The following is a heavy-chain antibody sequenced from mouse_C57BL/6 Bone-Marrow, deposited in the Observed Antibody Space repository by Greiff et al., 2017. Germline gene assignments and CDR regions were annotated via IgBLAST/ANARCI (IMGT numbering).Heavy chain of an antibody. CDR2: IDPSDSYT. Sequence: QVHVKQSGAELVKPGASVKLSCKASGYTFTSYWMQWVKQRPGQGLEWIGEIDPSDSYTNYNQKFKGKATLTVDTSSSTAYMQLSSLTSEDSAVYYCARDGASWFAYWGQGTLVTVSA. CDR1: GYTFTSYW. V-gene: IGHV1-50*01. J-gene: IGHJ3*01. CDR3: ARDGASWFAY.